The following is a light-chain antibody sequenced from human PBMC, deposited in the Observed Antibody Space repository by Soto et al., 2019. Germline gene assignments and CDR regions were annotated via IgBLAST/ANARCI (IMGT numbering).Light chain of an antibody. J-gene: IGKJ4*01. CDR2: GAS. CDR1: QSISGNS. V-gene: IGKV3-20*01. CDR3: QQYVRLPLT. Sequence: EIVLTQSPGTLSLSPGERATLSCRASQSISGNSLAWYQQKPGQAPRLLIYGASSRATGIPDTFSGNGSGKDFTLTISRLDPADFAVFYCQQYVRLPLTFGGGTKVDIK.